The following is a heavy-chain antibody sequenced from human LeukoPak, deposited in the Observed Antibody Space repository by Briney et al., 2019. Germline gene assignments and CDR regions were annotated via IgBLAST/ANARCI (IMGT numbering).Heavy chain of an antibody. Sequence: PGASLKISCKGSGYSFISYWIGWVRQLPGKGLEWMGIIYPGDSDTRYSPSFQGQVTISADKSISTAYLQWSSLKASDTAMYYCARQRAGYSSGSYYYNYMDVWGKGTTVTISS. D-gene: IGHD6-19*01. V-gene: IGHV5-51*01. J-gene: IGHJ6*03. CDR1: GYSFISYW. CDR2: IYPGDSDT. CDR3: ARQRAGYSSGSYYYNYMDV.